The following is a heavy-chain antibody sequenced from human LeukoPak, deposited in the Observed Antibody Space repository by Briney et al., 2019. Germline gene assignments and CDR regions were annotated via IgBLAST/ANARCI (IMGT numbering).Heavy chain of an antibody. D-gene: IGHD6-19*01. Sequence: HPGGSLRLSCAASGFTFSSYAMSWVRQAPGKGLEWVSAISGSGGSTYYADSVKGRFTISRDNSKNTLYLQMNSLRAEDTAVYYCAKDDQWLPSTIDYWGQGTLVTVSS. V-gene: IGHV3-23*01. CDR3: AKDDQWLPSTIDY. CDR1: GFTFSSYA. J-gene: IGHJ4*02. CDR2: ISGSGGST.